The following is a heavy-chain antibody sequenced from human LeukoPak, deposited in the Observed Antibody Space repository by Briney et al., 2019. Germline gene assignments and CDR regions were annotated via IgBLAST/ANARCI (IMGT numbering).Heavy chain of an antibody. CDR2: INPSGGST. V-gene: IGHV1-46*01. Sequence: ASAKLSFSTSGYTFTTYYLHWVRQAPGQGLEWMGVINPSGGSTIYAQKFQDRVAMTRDTSTSTVYMDLSSLIAADTAIYYCARAIERGRRFDYWGQGTLVTVSS. CDR3: ARAIERGRRFDY. J-gene: IGHJ4*02. CDR1: GYTFTTYY. D-gene: IGHD5-24*01.